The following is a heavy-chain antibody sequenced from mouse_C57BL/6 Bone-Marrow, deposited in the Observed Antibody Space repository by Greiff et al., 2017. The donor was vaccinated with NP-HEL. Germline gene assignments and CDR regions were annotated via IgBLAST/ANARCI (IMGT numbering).Heavy chain of an antibody. D-gene: IGHD1-1*01. CDR3: ARDGSSHFAY. Sequence: EVQGVESGGGLVQPGGSLKLSCAASGFTFSDYYMYWVRQTPEKRLEWVAYISNGGGSTYYPDTVKGRFTISRDNAKNTLYLQMSRLKSEDTAMYYCARDGSSHFAYWGHGTLVTVSA. J-gene: IGHJ3*01. V-gene: IGHV5-12*01. CDR1: GFTFSDYY. CDR2: ISNGGGST.